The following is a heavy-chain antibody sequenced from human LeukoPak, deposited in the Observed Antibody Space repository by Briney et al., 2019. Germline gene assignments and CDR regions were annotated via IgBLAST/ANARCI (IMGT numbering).Heavy chain of an antibody. V-gene: IGHV3-7*01. J-gene: IGHJ6*02. CDR1: GFTFSNYW. CDR2: IKTDGSEK. Sequence: GGSLRLSCEGSGFTFSNYWMGWVRQAPGKGLQWVANIKTDGSEKYYVDSVKGRFTISRDNSKNTLYLQMNSLRAEDTAVYYCAKDLYYYGSGSYLYNGMDVWGQGTTVTVSS. CDR3: AKDLYYYGSGSYLYNGMDV. D-gene: IGHD3-10*01.